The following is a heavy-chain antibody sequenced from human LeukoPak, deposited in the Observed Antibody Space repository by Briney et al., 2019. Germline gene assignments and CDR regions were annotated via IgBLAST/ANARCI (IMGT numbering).Heavy chain of an antibody. J-gene: IGHJ4*02. V-gene: IGHV1-18*01. CDR1: GGTFSSYA. CDR3: ARDQRRYYYDSSGYYGY. CDR2: ISAYNGNT. D-gene: IGHD3-22*01. Sequence: ASVKVSCKASGGTFSSYAISWVRQAPGQGLEWMGWISAYNGNTNYAQKLQGRVTMTTDTSTSTAYMELRSLRSDDTAVYYCARDQRRYYYDSSGYYGYWGQGTLVTVSS.